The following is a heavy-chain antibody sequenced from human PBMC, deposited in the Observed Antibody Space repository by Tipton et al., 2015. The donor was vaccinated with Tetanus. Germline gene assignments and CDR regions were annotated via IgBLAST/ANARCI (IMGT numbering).Heavy chain of an antibody. CDR1: GFTFDDYA. D-gene: IGHD6-19*01. CDR3: AKDMVPVAGTEAFDI. CDR2: ISWNSGSI. J-gene: IGHJ3*02. V-gene: IGHV3-9*01. Sequence: SLRLSCAASGFTFDDYAMHWVRQAPGKGLEWVSGISWNSGSIGYADSVKGRFTISRDNAKNSLYLQMNSLRAEDTALYYRAKDMVPVAGTEAFDIWGQGTMVTVSS.